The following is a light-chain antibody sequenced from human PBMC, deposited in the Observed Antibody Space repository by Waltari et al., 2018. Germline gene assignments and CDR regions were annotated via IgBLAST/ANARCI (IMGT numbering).Light chain of an antibody. V-gene: IGKV1-39*01. CDR2: AAS. CDR3: QQSYSTPIFT. Sequence: DIQMTQSPSSLSASVGDRVTITCRASQSISSYLNWYQQKPGKAHKLLIYAASSLQSGVPSRFSGSGSGTDFTLTISSLQPEDFATYYCQQSYSTPIFTFGPGTKVDIK. CDR1: QSISSY. J-gene: IGKJ3*01.